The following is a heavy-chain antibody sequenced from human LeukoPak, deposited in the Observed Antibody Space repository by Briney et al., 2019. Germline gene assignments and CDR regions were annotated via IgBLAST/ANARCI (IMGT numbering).Heavy chain of an antibody. J-gene: IGHJ4*02. CDR1: GFTFSRHG. D-gene: IGHD3-10*01. CDR3: AKETSMVRGVIMSFDY. Sequence: GGSLRLSCAASGFTFSRHGMHWVRQAPGKGLEWVSAISYDGSNKYYADSVKGRFTISRDNSKNTLYLQMNSLRAEDTAVYYCAKETSMVRGVIMSFDYWGQGTLVTVSS. V-gene: IGHV3-30*18. CDR2: ISYDGSNK.